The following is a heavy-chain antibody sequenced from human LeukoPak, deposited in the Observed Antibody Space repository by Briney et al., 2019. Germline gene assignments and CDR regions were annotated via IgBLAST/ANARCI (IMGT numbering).Heavy chain of an antibody. CDR2: IKQERGQE. V-gene: IGHV3-7*03. Sequence: GGSLRLSCVASGLTFSNHWMSWVRQAPGKGLEWVANIKQERGQEYYVDSVKGRFTISKDSAKNSLYLQMNSLRVEDTAMYYCASLDTAKQPLANHWGQGTLVTVSS. CDR3: ASLDTAKQPLANH. D-gene: IGHD5-18*01. CDR1: GLTFSNHW. J-gene: IGHJ5*02.